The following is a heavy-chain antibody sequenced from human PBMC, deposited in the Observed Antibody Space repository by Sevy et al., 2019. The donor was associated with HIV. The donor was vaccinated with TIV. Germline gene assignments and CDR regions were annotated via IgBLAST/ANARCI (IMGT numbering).Heavy chain of an antibody. V-gene: IGHV3-7*01. J-gene: IGHJ4*02. D-gene: IGHD3-16*01. Sequence: GRSLRLSCAASGFRFTDYWMSWVRQTPGKGLEWVATIKQDESEKYYVDSVKGRFVISRDNGKTSVSLQMNGLRVEDTALYYCAREVGGFNWRPYYFDSWGQGTLVTVSS. CDR3: AREVGGFNWRPYYFDS. CDR1: GFRFTDYW. CDR2: IKQDESEK.